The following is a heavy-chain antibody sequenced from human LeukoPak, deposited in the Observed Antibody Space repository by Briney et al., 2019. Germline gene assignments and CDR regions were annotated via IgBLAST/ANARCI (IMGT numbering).Heavy chain of an antibody. D-gene: IGHD3-10*01. CDR1: GGTFSSYA. Sequence: SVKVSCKASGGTFSSYAISWVRQAPGQGLEWVGGIIPIFGTANHAQKFQGRVTITADKSTSTAYMELRSLRSEDTAVYYCARDNLNYGSGSYYSDYWGQGTLVTVSS. V-gene: IGHV1-69*06. CDR3: ARDNLNYGSGSYYSDY. J-gene: IGHJ4*02. CDR2: IIPIFGTA.